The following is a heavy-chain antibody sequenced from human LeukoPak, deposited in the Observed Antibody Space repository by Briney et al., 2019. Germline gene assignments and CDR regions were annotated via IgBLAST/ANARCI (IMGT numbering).Heavy chain of an antibody. CDR3: AREEWEPSLGISTYYFDY. V-gene: IGHV1-69-2*01. CDR1: GYTFTDYY. D-gene: IGHD1-26*01. CDR2: VDPEDGET. J-gene: IGHJ4*02. Sequence: GASVKVSCKASGYTFTDYYMHWVQQAPGKGLEWMGRVDPEDGETIYAEKFQGRVTITADTSTDTAYMELSSLRSEDTAVYYCAREEWEPSLGISTYYFDYWGQGTLVTVSS.